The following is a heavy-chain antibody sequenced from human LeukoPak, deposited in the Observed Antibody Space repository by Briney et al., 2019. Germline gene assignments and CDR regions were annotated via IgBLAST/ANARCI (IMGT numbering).Heavy chain of an antibody. D-gene: IGHD3-3*01. Sequence: SETLSLTCTVSGGSISSSSYYWGWIRQPPGKGLEWIGSIYYSGSTYYNPSLKSRATISVDTSKNQFSLKLSSVTAADTAVYYCARQGFLEWFISPYYFDYWGQGTLVTVSS. J-gene: IGHJ4*02. V-gene: IGHV4-39*01. CDR1: GGSISSSSYY. CDR3: ARQGFLEWFISPYYFDY. CDR2: IYYSGST.